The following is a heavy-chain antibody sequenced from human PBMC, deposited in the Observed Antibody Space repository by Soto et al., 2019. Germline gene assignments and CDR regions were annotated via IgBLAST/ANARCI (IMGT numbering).Heavy chain of an antibody. CDR2: INNNGGNT. D-gene: IGHD4-17*01. Sequence: EVHLLESGGGLVQPGGSLRLSCAASGFTFSSYSMSWVRQAPGKGLGWVSSINNNGGNTYYADSVKGRFTISRDNSKNTLYLQMSKLRAEDTALYYCAKTATMTIRDGFDYWGQGTLVTVSS. J-gene: IGHJ4*02. V-gene: IGHV3-23*01. CDR1: GFTFSSYS. CDR3: AKTATMTIRDGFDY.